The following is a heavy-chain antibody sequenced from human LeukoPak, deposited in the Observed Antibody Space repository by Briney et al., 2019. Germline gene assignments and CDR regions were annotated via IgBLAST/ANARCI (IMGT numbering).Heavy chain of an antibody. CDR1: GYTFTSYD. CDR2: MNPNSGNT. CDR3: ERPIKFGGVIVGYYFDY. Sequence: ASVKVSCKASGYTFTSYDINWVRQATGQGLEWMGWMNPNSGNTGYAQKFQGRVTMTRNTSISTAYMELSSLRSEDTAVYHCERPIKFGGVIVGYYFDYWGQGTLVTVSS. V-gene: IGHV1-8*01. J-gene: IGHJ4*02. D-gene: IGHD3-16*02.